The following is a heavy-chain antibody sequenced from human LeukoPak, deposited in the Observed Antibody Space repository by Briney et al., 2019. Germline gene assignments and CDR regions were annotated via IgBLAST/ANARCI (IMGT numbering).Heavy chain of an antibody. CDR1: GGSISSSSYY. CDR3: ARRRTYYYGSGSYYIIDY. CDR2: IYYSGST. J-gene: IGHJ4*02. Sequence: SETLYLTCTVSGGSISSSSYYWGWIRQPPGKGLERIGSIYYSGSTYYNPSLKSRVTISVDTSKNQFSLKLSSVTAADTAVYYCARRRTYYYGSGSYYIIDYWGQGTLVTVSS. D-gene: IGHD3-10*01. V-gene: IGHV4-39*01.